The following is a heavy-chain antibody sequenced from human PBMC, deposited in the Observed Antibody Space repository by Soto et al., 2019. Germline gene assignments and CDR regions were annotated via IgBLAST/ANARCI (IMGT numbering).Heavy chain of an antibody. V-gene: IGHV3-7*03. J-gene: IGHJ4*02. CDR3: ATSGGGWLQPPV. D-gene: IGHD5-12*01. Sequence: PGGSLRLSCAASGFTFRSNWMSWVRQAPGKGLEWVANIKQDGSEKYYVDSVKGRFTISGDNAKNSLYLQMNSLRAEDTAVYYCATSGGGWLQPPVWGQGTLVTVSS. CDR2: IKQDGSEK. CDR1: GFTFRSNW.